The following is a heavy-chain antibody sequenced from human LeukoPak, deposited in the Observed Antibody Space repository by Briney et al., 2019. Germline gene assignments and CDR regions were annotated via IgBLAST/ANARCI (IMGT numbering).Heavy chain of an antibody. CDR2: INHSGST. CDR1: GGSFSGYY. J-gene: IGHJ6*02. V-gene: IGHV4-34*01. Sequence: SETLSLTCAVYGGSFSGYYWSWIRQPPGKGLEWIGEINHSGSTNYNPSLKSRVTISVDTSKNQFSLKLSSVTAADTAVHYCARIPLALYFYDCSGYYGLNGMDVWGQGTTVTVSS. CDR3: ARIPLALYFYDCSGYYGLNGMDV. D-gene: IGHD3-22*01.